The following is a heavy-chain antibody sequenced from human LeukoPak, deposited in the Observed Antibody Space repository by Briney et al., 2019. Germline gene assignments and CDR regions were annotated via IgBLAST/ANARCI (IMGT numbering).Heavy chain of an antibody. Sequence: GGSLRLSCAASGFTFNSYWMHWVRQAPGKGLVWVSRINSDGSNTIYADSVKGRFTISRENARNSLYLQMNSLRAGDTAVYYCARAVPLARGVNYYDYWGQGTLVAVSS. CDR3: ARAVPLARGVNYYDY. CDR1: GFTFNSYW. V-gene: IGHV3-74*01. D-gene: IGHD3-10*01. CDR2: INSDGSNT. J-gene: IGHJ4*02.